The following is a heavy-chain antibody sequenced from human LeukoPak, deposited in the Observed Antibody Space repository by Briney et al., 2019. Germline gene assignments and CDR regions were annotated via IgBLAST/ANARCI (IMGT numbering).Heavy chain of an antibody. CDR2: ISYSSSTR. D-gene: IGHD6-19*01. V-gene: IGHV3-48*01. CDR3: AKASRQGAVASPLDY. Sequence: QPGGSLRLSCTASGFTFSNYNMNWVRQAPGKGLEWVSYISYSSSTRYYADSVKGRFTVSRDNSKDTLFLQMNSLRAEDTAVYYCAKASRQGAVASPLDYWGQGTLVTVSS. CDR1: GFTFSNYN. J-gene: IGHJ4*02.